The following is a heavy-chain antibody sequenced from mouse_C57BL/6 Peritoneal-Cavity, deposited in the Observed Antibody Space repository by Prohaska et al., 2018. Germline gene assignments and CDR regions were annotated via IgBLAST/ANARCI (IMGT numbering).Heavy chain of an antibody. V-gene: IGHV5-6*01. D-gene: IGHD4-1*01. CDR3: ARQLGRFAY. CDR2: ISSGGSYT. CDR1: AFTFSSYG. Sequence: EVQLVESGGDLVKPGGSLKLSCAASAFTFSSYGMSWVRHTPDKRLEWVATISSGGSYTYYPDSVKGRFTISRDNAKNTLYLQMSSLKSEDTAMYYCARQLGRFAYWGQGTLVTVSA. J-gene: IGHJ3*01.